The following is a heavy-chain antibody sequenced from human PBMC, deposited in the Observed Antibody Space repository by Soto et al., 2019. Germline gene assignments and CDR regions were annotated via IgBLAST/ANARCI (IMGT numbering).Heavy chain of an antibody. CDR2: ISYDGSNK. V-gene: IGHV3-30-3*01. J-gene: IGHJ6*02. CDR1: GFTFSSYA. D-gene: IGHD3-10*01. Sequence: GGSLRLSCAASGFTFSSYAMHWVRQAPGKGLEWVAVISYDGSNKYYADSVKGRFTISRDNSKNTLYLQMNSLRAEDTAVYYCARDGNGITMVRGVIITGLRYYYYGMDVWGQGTTVTVSS. CDR3: ARDGNGITMVRGVIITGLRYYYYGMDV.